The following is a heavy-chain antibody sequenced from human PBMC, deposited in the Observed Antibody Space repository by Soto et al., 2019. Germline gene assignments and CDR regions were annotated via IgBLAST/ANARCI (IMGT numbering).Heavy chain of an antibody. J-gene: IGHJ6*02. CDR2: IVVGSGHT. CDR3: ARTPSYYDMDV. V-gene: IGHV1-58*02. CDR1: GFTFTSSA. D-gene: IGHD3-10*01. Sequence: SVTVSCKTSGFTFTSSAIQWVRQARGQGLEWIGWIVVGSGHTNHAQKFQERVTITRDTSASTAYMELSSLRSEDTAVYYCARTPSYYDMDVWGQGTTVTVSS.